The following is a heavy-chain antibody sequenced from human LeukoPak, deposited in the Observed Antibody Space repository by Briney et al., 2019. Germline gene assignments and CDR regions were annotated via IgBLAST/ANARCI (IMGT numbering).Heavy chain of an antibody. V-gene: IGHV4-59*01. Sequence: PSETLSLTCTVSGGSISSYYWTWIRQPPGKGLEWIGYIYYSGSTNYNPSLKSRVTISVDTSKNQFSLKLISVTTADTAVYYCARGVPDSSGWDEIYFDYWGQGTLVTVSS. D-gene: IGHD6-19*01. CDR2: IYYSGST. CDR3: ARGVPDSSGWDEIYFDY. CDR1: GGSISSYY. J-gene: IGHJ4*02.